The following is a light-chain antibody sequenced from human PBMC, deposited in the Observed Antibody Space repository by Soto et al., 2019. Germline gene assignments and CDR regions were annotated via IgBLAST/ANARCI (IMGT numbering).Light chain of an antibody. CDR3: QQGET. V-gene: IGKV3-20*01. Sequence: EIVLTQSPGTLSLSPGERATLSCRASQSVSSSYLAWYQQKPGQAPRLLIYGASSRATGIPDRFSGSGSGTDFTRTISRLEPEDFAVYYCQQGETFGQGTKVEIK. J-gene: IGKJ1*01. CDR1: QSVSSSY. CDR2: GAS.